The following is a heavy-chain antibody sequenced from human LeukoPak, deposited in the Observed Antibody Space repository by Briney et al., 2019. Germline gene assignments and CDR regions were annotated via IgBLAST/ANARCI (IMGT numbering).Heavy chain of an antibody. CDR1: GGSISSSSYY. V-gene: IGHV4-39*07. J-gene: IGHJ4*02. CDR3: ARAYSSSSVQLFHY. D-gene: IGHD6-6*01. CDR2: IYYSGST. Sequence: PSETLSLTCTVSGGSISSSSYYWGWIRQPPGKGLEWIGSIYYSGSTYYNPSLKSRVTISVDTSKNQFSLKLSSVTAADTAVYYCARAYSSSSVQLFHYWGQGTLVTVSS.